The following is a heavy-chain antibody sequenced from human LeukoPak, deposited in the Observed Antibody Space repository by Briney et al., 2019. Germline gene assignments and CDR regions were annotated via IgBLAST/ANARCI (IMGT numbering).Heavy chain of an antibody. J-gene: IGHJ4*02. D-gene: IGHD2-21*01. CDR3: ARDLFRVNDY. V-gene: IGHV3-7*05. CDR2: IKEDGSDT. CDR1: GFTFRWNW. Sequence: GGSLRLSCAASGFTFRWNWVSWVRQAPGRGLEWLANIKEDGSDTYYVDSVRGRFTISGDNAKNILYLEMSSLTAEDTAVYYCARDLFRVNDYWGQGTLVTVSS.